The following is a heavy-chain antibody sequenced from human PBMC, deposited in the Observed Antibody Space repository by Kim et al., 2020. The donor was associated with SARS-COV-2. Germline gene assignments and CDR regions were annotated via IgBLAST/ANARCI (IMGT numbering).Heavy chain of an antibody. Sequence: ADSAKGRFTISRDNAKNSLYLQMNSLGDEDTAVYYWARDPGYSGYDLFDYWGERTLVTVSS. V-gene: IGHV3-48*02. D-gene: IGHD5-12*01. J-gene: IGHJ4*02. CDR3: ARDPGYSGYDLFDY.